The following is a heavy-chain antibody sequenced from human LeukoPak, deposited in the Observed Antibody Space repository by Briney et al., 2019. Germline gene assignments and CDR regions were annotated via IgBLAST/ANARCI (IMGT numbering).Heavy chain of an antibody. J-gene: IGHJ4*02. Sequence: SLKISCKGSGYIFIHNWIAWVRQMPGKGLEWMGIIYPGDSDTRYSPSFQGQVTISADKSISTAYLQWSSLKASDTAMYYCAREGGSLTHFDYWGQGTLVTVSS. CDR3: AREGGSLTHFDY. CDR1: GYIFIHNW. CDR2: IYPGDSDT. D-gene: IGHD1-26*01. V-gene: IGHV5-51*01.